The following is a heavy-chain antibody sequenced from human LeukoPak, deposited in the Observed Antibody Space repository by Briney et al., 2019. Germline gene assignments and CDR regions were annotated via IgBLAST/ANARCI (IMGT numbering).Heavy chain of an antibody. D-gene: IGHD6-13*01. CDR3: ASGRQLGY. CDR1: GFTFDDYA. CDR2: ISWNSGNI. V-gene: IGHV3-9*01. Sequence: GRSLRLSCAASGFTFDDYAMHWVRQAPGKGLEWVSGISWNSGNIGYADSVKGRFTISRDNARNSLYLQMNSLRAEDTAVYYCASGRQLGYWGQGTLVTVSS. J-gene: IGHJ4*02.